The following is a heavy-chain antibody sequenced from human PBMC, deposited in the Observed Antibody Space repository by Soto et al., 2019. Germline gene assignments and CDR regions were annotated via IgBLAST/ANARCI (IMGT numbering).Heavy chain of an antibody. CDR1: GFTFNSYA. CDR3: AKRGHYDSSRSYAPFDY. D-gene: IGHD3-22*01. CDR2: ISRGGST. Sequence: DVQLLESGGGLVQPGGSLRLSCAASGFTFNSYAMSWVRQAPGKGLEWVSAISRGGSTYYADSVKGRFTISRDKSKSTLHLQMNSLRAEDTAVYYCAKRGHYDSSRSYAPFDYWGQGTLVTVSS. V-gene: IGHV3-23*01. J-gene: IGHJ4*02.